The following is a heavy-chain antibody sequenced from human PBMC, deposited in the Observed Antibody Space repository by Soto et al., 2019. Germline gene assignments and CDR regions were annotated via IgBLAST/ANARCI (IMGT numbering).Heavy chain of an antibody. CDR3: ARDVVAGMGLYYYYYYMDV. CDR1: GGSFNGYD. D-gene: IGHD6-19*01. J-gene: IGHJ6*03. V-gene: IGHV4-34*01. CDR2: INHSGST. Sequence: ASETLSLTCAVYGGSFNGYDWSWIRQPPGKGLEWIGEINHSGSTNYNPSLKSRVTISVDTSKNQFSLKLSSVTAADTAVYYCARDVVAGMGLYYYYYYMDVWGKGTTVTVSS.